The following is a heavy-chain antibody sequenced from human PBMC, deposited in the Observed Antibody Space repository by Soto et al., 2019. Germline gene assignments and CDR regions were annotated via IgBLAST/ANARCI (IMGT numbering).Heavy chain of an antibody. D-gene: IGHD3-9*01. V-gene: IGHV3-21*01. CDR3: ASAPNYDILTGYSYYGMDV. Sequence: GGSLILSCAASGFTFSSYSMNWVRQAPGKGLEWVSSISSSSIYIYYADSVKGRFTISRDNAKNSLYLQMNSLRAEDTAVYYCASAPNYDILTGYSYYGMDVWGQGTTVTVSS. CDR2: ISSSSIYI. CDR1: GFTFSSYS. J-gene: IGHJ6*02.